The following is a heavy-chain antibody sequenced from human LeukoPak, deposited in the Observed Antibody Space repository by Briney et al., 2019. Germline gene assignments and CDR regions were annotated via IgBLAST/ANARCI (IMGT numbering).Heavy chain of an antibody. CDR3: ARGVATSYYYYMDV. CDR2: IYYSGST. V-gene: IGHV4-59*01. Sequence: SETLSLTCTVSGGSISSYYWSWIRQPPGKGLEWIGYIYYSGSTNYNPSLKSRVTIPVDTSKNQFSLKLSSVTAADTAVYYCARGVATSYYYYMDVWGKGTTVTISS. CDR1: GGSISSYY. J-gene: IGHJ6*03. D-gene: IGHD5-12*01.